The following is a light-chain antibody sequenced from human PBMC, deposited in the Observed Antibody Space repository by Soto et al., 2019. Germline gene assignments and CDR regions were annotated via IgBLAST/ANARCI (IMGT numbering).Light chain of an antibody. CDR1: QSISSW. CDR3: QQYSTSYRT. Sequence: DMPMTQSPSTLSASVGDRVTITCRASQSISSWLAWYQQKPGKAPKLLIYKASSLESGVPSRFSGSGSGTEFILTISSLQPDDFATYYCQQYSTSYRTFGQGTRVEIK. V-gene: IGKV1-5*03. J-gene: IGKJ1*01. CDR2: KAS.